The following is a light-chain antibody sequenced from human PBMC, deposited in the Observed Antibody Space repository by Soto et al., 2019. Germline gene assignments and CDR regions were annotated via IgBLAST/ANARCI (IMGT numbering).Light chain of an antibody. CDR2: LGS. CDR3: MQALQTRYT. Sequence: IVMTQSPLSLPVTPGEPASISCRSSQSLLHSDGYNYLDWYLQKPGQSPQLLIYLGSNRASGVPDRFSGSGSGTDFTLKISRVEAEDVGVYYCMQALQTRYTFGQGTKVDIK. J-gene: IGKJ2*01. V-gene: IGKV2-28*01. CDR1: QSLLHSDGYNY.